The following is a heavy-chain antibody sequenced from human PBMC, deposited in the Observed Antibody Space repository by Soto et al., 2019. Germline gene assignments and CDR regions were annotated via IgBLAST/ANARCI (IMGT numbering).Heavy chain of an antibody. D-gene: IGHD5-18*01. CDR2: MNPGSGDT. Sequence: ASVKVSCKASGYTFTNNDVTWVRQATGQGLEWMGWMNPGSGDTGYAQKFQGRVTMTRNISIATAYMELSSLRSEDTAIYYCARMASFGSLNWFDPWGEGTLVIVSS. V-gene: IGHV1-8*01. CDR1: GYTFTNND. CDR3: ARMASFGSLNWFDP. J-gene: IGHJ5*02.